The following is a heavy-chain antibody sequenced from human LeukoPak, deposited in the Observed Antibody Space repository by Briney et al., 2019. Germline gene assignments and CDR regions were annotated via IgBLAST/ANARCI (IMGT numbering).Heavy chain of an antibody. J-gene: IGHJ4*02. CDR3: ARQASYDSSGYYCNYFDF. D-gene: IGHD3-22*01. V-gene: IGHV4-39*01. CDR1: GGSISSSFYY. CDR2: IYYSGST. Sequence: SETLSLTCTVSGGSISSSFYYWGWIRQPPGKGLEWIGSIYYSGSTNYNPSLKSRVTISVDTSKNQFSLKLSSVTAADTAVYYCARQASYDSSGYYCNYFDFWGQGTLVTVSS.